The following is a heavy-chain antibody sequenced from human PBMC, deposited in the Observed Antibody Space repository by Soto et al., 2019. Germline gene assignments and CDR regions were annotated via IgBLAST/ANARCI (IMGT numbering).Heavy chain of an antibody. J-gene: IGHJ4*02. Sequence: SETLSLTCTVSGGSISSSSYYWGWIRQPPGKGLEWIGSIYYSGSTYYNPSLKSRVTISVDTSKNQFSLKLSSVTAADTAVYYCARYKVREVDYWGRGTLVTVSS. CDR1: GGSISSSSYY. CDR2: IYYSGST. V-gene: IGHV4-39*01. D-gene: IGHD1-20*01. CDR3: ARYKVREVDY.